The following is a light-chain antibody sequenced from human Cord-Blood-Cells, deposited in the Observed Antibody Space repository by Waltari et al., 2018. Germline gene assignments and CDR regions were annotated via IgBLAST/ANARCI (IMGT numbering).Light chain of an antibody. CDR1: QSVSSY. Sequence: EIVLTQSPATLSLSPGERAPLSCRASQSVSSYLAWYQQKPGQAPRLLIYDASNRATGIPARFSGSGSGTDFTLTISILEPEDFAVYYCQQRSNWPWTFGQGTKVEIK. V-gene: IGKV3-11*01. CDR3: QQRSNWPWT. J-gene: IGKJ1*01. CDR2: DAS.